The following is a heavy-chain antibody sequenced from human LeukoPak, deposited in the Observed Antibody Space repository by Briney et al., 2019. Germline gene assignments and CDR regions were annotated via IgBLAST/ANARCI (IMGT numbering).Heavy chain of an antibody. CDR3: ARQRGTTYGRGAFDI. J-gene: IGHJ3*02. CDR1: GYSFTSYW. D-gene: IGHD1-1*01. CDR2: IYPGDSDT. V-gene: IGHV5-51*01. Sequence: GESLKISGKGSGYSFTSYWIGWVRQLPGKGLEWMGIIYPGDSDTRYSPSFQGQVTISADKSISTAYLQWSSLKASDTAMYYCARQRGTTYGRGAFDIWGQGTMVTVSS.